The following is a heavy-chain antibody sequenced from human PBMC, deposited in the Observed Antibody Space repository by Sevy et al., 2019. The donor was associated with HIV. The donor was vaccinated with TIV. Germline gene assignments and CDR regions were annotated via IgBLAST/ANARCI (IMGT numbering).Heavy chain of an antibody. D-gene: IGHD4-17*01. J-gene: IGHJ4*02. CDR3: ARDLPLSGTTVPHFDY. CDR1: GFTFSSYE. V-gene: IGHV3-48*03. Sequence: GGSLRLSCVASGFTFSSYEMNWVRQAPGKGLEWLSYISNSGTTISYSDSVRGRFTISRDNARNSLYLQVNSLRAEETAVYYCARDLPLSGTTVPHFDYWGQGTLVTVSS. CDR2: ISNSGTTI.